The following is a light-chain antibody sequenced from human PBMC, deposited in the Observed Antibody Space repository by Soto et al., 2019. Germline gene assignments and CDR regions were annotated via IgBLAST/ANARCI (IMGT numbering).Light chain of an antibody. CDR1: QSVSSN. V-gene: IGKV3-15*01. Sequence: EIVMTQSPATLSVSPGERATLSCRASQSVSSNLVWYQQKPGQAPRVLISGASTRATGIPGRFSGSGSGTDFALTISSLQSEEFAVYYCQQYNSWPITFGQGTRLEI. J-gene: IGKJ5*01. CDR2: GAS. CDR3: QQYNSWPIT.